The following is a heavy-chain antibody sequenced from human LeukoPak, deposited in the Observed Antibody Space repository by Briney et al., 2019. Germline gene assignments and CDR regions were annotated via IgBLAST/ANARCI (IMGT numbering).Heavy chain of an antibody. CDR2: INHSGST. V-gene: IGHV4-34*01. Sequence: SETLSLTCAVYGGSFSGYYWSWIRQPPGKGLEWIGEINHSGSTNYNPSLKSRVTISVDTSKKQFSLKLSSVTAADTAVYYCASTPRYSSGWYYWGQGTLVTVSS. CDR1: GGSFSGYY. D-gene: IGHD6-19*01. J-gene: IGHJ4*02. CDR3: ASTPRYSSGWYY.